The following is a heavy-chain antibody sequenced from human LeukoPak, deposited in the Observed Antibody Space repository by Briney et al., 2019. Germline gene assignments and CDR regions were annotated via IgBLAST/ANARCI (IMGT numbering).Heavy chain of an antibody. J-gene: IGHJ5*02. Sequence: ASVKVSCKASGYTFTGYYIHWVRQAPGQGLEWMGRINPNNGATNYAQKFQGRVTVTRDTSISIVYMELRRLRSDDTAVYYCARDLKYQLLLDWFDPWGQGSLVTVSS. D-gene: IGHD2-21*01. V-gene: IGHV1-2*06. CDR2: INPNNGAT. CDR3: ARDLKYQLLLDWFDP. CDR1: GYTFTGYY.